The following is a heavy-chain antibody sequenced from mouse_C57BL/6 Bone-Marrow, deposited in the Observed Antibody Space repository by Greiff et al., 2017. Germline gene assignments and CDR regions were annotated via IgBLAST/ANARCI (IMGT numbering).Heavy chain of an antibody. V-gene: IGHV1-72*01. Sequence: QVHVKQPGAELVKPGASVKLSCKASGYTFTSYWMHWVKQRPGRGLEWIGRIDPNSGGTKYNEKFKSKATLAVDKPSSTAYMQLSSLTSEDSAVYYCARDLLLRYDAMDYWGQGTSVTVSS. D-gene: IGHD1-1*01. CDR3: ARDLLLRYDAMDY. J-gene: IGHJ4*01. CDR2: IDPNSGGT. CDR1: GYTFTSYW.